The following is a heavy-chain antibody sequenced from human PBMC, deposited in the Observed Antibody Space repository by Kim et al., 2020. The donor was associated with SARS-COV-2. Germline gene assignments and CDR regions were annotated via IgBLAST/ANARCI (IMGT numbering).Heavy chain of an antibody. V-gene: IGHV1-58*01. CDR3: AAAGTLWDSSGYRDY. CDR2: IVVGSGNT. CDR1: GFTFTSSA. J-gene: IGHJ4*02. Sequence: SVKVSCKASGFTFTSSAVQWVRQARGQRLEWIGWIVVGSGNTNYAQKFQERVTITRDMSTSTAYMELSSLRSEDTAVYYCAAAGTLWDSSGYRDYWGQGTLVTVSS. D-gene: IGHD3-22*01.